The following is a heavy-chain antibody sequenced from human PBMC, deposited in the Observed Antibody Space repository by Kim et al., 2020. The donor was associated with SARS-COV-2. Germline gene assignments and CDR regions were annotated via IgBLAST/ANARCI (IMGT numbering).Heavy chain of an antibody. V-gene: IGHV1-3*01. CDR3: AREGHEGGYLT. CDR2: NT. Sequence: NTRYSQKFHGRLTITRHTSASTAYMELNSLRSEDTAVYYCAREGHEGGYLTWGQGTMVTVSS. J-gene: IGHJ3*01. D-gene: IGHD3-22*01.